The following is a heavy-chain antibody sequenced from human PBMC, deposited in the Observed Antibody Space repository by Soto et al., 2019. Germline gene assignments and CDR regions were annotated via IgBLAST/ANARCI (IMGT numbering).Heavy chain of an antibody. CDR1: GYTFTHYY. CDR2: VNPNGGIT. Sequence: ASVKVSCKASGYTFTHYYIHWVRQAPGQGLEWMGIVNPNGGITTYAQKFRAGFTMTRDTSTSTVYLELSSLRSEDSAIYYCATSVNSAMAFDYWGQGTLVTVSS. V-gene: IGHV1-46*01. CDR3: ATSVNSAMAFDY. D-gene: IGHD6-19*01. J-gene: IGHJ4*02.